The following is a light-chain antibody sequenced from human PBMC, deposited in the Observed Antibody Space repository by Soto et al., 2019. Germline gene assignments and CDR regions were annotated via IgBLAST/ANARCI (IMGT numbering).Light chain of an antibody. V-gene: IGKV1-39*01. Sequence: DVQMTQFPSSLSASVGDRVTITCRASQNIGTYVNWYQHKPGKAPKLLLYAASTLQSAVPSRFSGRGSGTDFTLTICRLQFEDLATYYCQQSYSTTSITFGRGTRLEIK. CDR2: AAS. CDR1: QNIGTY. CDR3: QQSYSTTSIT. J-gene: IGKJ5*01.